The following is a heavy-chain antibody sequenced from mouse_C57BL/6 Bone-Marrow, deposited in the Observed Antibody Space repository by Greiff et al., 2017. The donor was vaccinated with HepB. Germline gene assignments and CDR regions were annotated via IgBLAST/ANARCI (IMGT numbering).Heavy chain of an antibody. CDR1: GYTFTNYW. CDR3: ARVGYGAMDY. Sequence: QVQLQQSGAELVRPGTSVKMSCKASGYTFTNYWIGWAKQRPGHGLEWIGDIYPGGGYTNYNVKFKGKATLTAYKSSSTAYMQFSSLTSEDSAIYYCARVGYGAMDYWGQGTSVTVSS. D-gene: IGHD1-1*02. J-gene: IGHJ4*01. V-gene: IGHV1-63*01. CDR2: IYPGGGYT.